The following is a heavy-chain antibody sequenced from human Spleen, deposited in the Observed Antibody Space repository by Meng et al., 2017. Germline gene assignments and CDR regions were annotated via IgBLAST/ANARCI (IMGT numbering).Heavy chain of an antibody. D-gene: IGHD2/OR15-2a*01. V-gene: IGHV3-33*01. J-gene: IGHJ4*02. CDR3: ARDRTTHDY. Sequence: GESLKISCAASGFTFSSYGMHWVRQAPGKGLEWVAVIWYDGSNKYYADSVKGRFTISRDNSKNTLYLQMNSLRAEDTAVYFCARDRTTHDYWGQGTLVTVSS. CDR1: GFTFSSYG. CDR2: IWYDGSNK.